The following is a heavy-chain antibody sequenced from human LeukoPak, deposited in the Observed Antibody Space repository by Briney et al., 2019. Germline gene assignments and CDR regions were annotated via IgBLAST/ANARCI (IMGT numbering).Heavy chain of an antibody. CDR1: GFTFSSYA. CDR2: ISGSGGST. D-gene: IGHD2-2*01. CDR3: AKDPGGVAAATGVDYYHGMDV. Sequence: PGGSLRLSCAASGFTFSSYAMSWVRQAPGKGLEWVSAISGSGGSTYYADSVKGRFTISRDNSKNTLYLQMNSLRAEDTALYYCAKDPGGVAAATGVDYYHGMDVWGQGTTVTFSS. V-gene: IGHV3-23*01. J-gene: IGHJ6*02.